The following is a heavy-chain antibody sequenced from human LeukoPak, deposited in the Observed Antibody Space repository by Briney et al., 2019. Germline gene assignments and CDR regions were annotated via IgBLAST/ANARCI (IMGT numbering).Heavy chain of an antibody. V-gene: IGHV4-39*01. CDR2: IYYTGIT. CDR3: ARHPDAFDI. Sequence: SETLSITCTVSGCSINCGSYSWGWTRQPPGKGLEWIGRIYYTGITYYNPSLKSRVTISVDTSKNQFSLKLTSVTAADTAVYYCARHPDAFDIWGQGTMVTVSS. J-gene: IGHJ3*02. CDR1: GCSINCGSYS.